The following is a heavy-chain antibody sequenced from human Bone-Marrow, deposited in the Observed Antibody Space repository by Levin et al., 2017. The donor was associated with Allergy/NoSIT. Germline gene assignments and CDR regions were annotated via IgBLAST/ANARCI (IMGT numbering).Heavy chain of an antibody. J-gene: IGHJ6*03. Sequence: PGGSLRLSCTVSGGSISSYYWSWIRQPPGKGLEWIGYIYYSGSTNYNPSLKSRVTISVDTSKNQFSLKLSSVTAADTAVYYCARGPTPFYCSGGSCYYYDYMDGWGKGTTVTVSS. V-gene: IGHV4-59*01. D-gene: IGHD2-15*01. CDR1: GGSISSYY. CDR3: ARGPTPFYCSGGSCYYYDYMDG. CDR2: IYYSGST.